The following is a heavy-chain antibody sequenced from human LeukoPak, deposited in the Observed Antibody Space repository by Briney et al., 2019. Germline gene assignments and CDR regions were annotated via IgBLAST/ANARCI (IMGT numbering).Heavy chain of an antibody. CDR1: GGSISSSSYY. CDR2: IYYSGST. Sequence: SETLSLTCTVSGGSISSSSYYWGWIRQPPGKGLEWIGSIYYSGSTYYNPSLKSRVTISVDTSKNQFSLRLSSVTAADTAVYYCDRGVIANDAFDIWGQGTMVTVSS. CDR3: DRGVIANDAFDI. J-gene: IGHJ3*02. D-gene: IGHD2-21*01. V-gene: IGHV4-39*01.